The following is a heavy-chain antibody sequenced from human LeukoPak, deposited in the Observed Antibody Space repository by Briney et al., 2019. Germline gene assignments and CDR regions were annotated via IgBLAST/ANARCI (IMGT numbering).Heavy chain of an antibody. CDR2: ISYDGSNK. Sequence: GGSLRLSCAASGFTFSSYAMHWVRQAPGKGLQWVAFISYDGSNKYYADSVKGRFTISRDNSKNTLYLQMNSLRAEDTAVYYCAREQTDSSGYYPFYYYGMDVWGQGTTVTVSS. CDR1: GFTFSSYA. CDR3: AREQTDSSGYYPFYYYGMDV. D-gene: IGHD3-22*01. V-gene: IGHV3-30*04. J-gene: IGHJ6*02.